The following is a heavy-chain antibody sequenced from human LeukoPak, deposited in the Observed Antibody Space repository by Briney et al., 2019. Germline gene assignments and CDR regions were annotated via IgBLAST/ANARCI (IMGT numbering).Heavy chain of an antibody. CDR3: ARGAEGDYVWGSYGH. V-gene: IGHV3-20*01. CDR1: GFTFDDYG. Sequence: GGSLRLSCAASGFTFDDYGMSWVRQAPGKGLEWVSGINWNGGSTGYADSVKDRFTISRDNAKNSLYLQMNSLRAEDTALYHCARGAEGDYVWGSYGHWGQGTLVTVSS. D-gene: IGHD3-16*01. CDR2: INWNGGST. J-gene: IGHJ4*02.